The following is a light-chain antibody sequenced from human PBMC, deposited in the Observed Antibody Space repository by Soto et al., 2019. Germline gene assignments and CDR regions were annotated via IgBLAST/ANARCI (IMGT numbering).Light chain of an antibody. CDR2: GAS. J-gene: IGKJ4*01. CDR3: QQYDNWPLT. V-gene: IGKV3-15*01. CDR1: QRVAND. Sequence: IVLTQSPGTLSLSPGERATLSCRASQRVANDLAWYQQKPGQAPRLLIYGASTRATGIPARFSGSGSGTEFTLTISSLQSEDFAVYYCQQYDNWPLTFGGGTKVDIK.